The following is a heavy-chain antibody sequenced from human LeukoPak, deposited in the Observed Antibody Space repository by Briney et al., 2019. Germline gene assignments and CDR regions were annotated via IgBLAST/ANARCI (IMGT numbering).Heavy chain of an antibody. Sequence: SETLSLTCTVSGGTITSGAFSWSWIRQPPGKGLEWIGYIFHSGNTYYNPSLKSRVTISIDRSKNQFSLRLSSVTAADTAVYYCARDKQVSGYYHGMDVWGQGTTVTVSS. D-gene: IGHD2-8*01. CDR2: IFHSGNT. V-gene: IGHV4-30-2*01. CDR1: GGTITSGAFS. CDR3: ARDKQVSGYYHGMDV. J-gene: IGHJ6*02.